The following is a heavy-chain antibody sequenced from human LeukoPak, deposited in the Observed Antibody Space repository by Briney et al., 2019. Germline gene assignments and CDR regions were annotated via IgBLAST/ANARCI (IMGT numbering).Heavy chain of an antibody. Sequence: SETLSLTCSVSGGSINSHYWSWIRQPPGKRLEWIGYIFNTGNTNYNPSLASRVTMSVDTSRAQFFLRLSPVTAADTAIYFCASRPADTTWYGVFDYWSQGTLVTVSS. CDR1: GGSINSHY. CDR3: ASRPADTTWYGVFDY. CDR2: IFNTGNT. J-gene: IGHJ4*02. V-gene: IGHV4-59*11. D-gene: IGHD3-10*01.